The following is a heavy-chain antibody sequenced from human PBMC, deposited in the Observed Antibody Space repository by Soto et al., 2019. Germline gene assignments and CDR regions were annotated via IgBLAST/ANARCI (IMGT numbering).Heavy chain of an antibody. J-gene: IGHJ4*02. V-gene: IGHV4-34*01. CDR1: GGSFSGYY. CDR2: INHSGST. Sequence: QVQLQQWGAGLLKPSETLSLTCAVYGGSFSGYYWSWIRQPPGKGLEWIGEINHSGSTNYTPSLKSRVTISVDTSKNQFSLKLSSVTAADTAVYYCARSKIAVAGGNFDYWGQGTLVTVSS. D-gene: IGHD6-19*01. CDR3: ARSKIAVAGGNFDY.